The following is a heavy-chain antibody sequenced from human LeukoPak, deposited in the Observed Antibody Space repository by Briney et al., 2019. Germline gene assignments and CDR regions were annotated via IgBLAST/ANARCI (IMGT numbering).Heavy chain of an antibody. CDR1: GYTFTSYY. Sequence: GASVKVSCKASGYTFTSYYMHWVRQAPGQGLEWMGIINPSGGSTSYAQKFQGRVTMTRDTSTSTVYMELSSLRSEDTAVYYCARVLTYYDILTGYPTYYFDYWGQGTLVTVSS. J-gene: IGHJ4*02. V-gene: IGHV1-46*01. CDR3: ARVLTYYDILTGYPTYYFDY. CDR2: INPSGGST. D-gene: IGHD3-9*01.